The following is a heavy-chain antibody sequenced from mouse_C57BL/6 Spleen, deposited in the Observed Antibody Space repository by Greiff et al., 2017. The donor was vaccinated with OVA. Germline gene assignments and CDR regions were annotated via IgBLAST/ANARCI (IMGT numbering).Heavy chain of an antibody. Sequence: VQLQQSGAELVRPGSSVKMSCKTSGYTFTSYGINWVKQRPGQGLEWIGYIYIGNGYTDYNEKFKGKATLTSDTSSSTAYMQLSSLTSEDSAIYFCARRIRNYYYFDYWGQGTTLTVSS. CDR3: ARRIRNYYYFDY. CDR2: IYIGNGYT. CDR1: GYTFTSYG. J-gene: IGHJ2*01. V-gene: IGHV1-58*01. D-gene: IGHD1-1*01.